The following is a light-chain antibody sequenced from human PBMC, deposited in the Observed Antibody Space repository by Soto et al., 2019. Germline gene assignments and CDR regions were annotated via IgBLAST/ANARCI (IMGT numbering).Light chain of an antibody. J-gene: IGKJ4*01. V-gene: IGKV1-33*01. CDR2: DGS. CDR3: QQYDNLPRLT. CDR1: QDISNY. Sequence: DVQMTQSPSSLSASVGDRVTITCQASQDISNYLNWYQQKPGKAPKLLIYDGSNLETGVQSRFSGSGSETEFTFTNISLQPEDIATYNCQQYDNLPRLTFGGGNKVEIK.